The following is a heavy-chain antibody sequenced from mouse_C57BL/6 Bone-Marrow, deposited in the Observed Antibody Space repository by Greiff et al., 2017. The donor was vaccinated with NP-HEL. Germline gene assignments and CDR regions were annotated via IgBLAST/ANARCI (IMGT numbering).Heavy chain of an antibody. D-gene: IGHD3-2*02. CDR3: ARSEATDWYCDV. J-gene: IGHJ1*03. CDR1: GYAFTNYL. Sequence: QVQLQQSGAELVRPGTSVKVSCKASGYAFTNYLIEWVKQRPGQGLEWIGVNNPGSGGTNYIEKFKGHATLTADQSSSTAYMQLSSLTSEDSAVYFCARSEATDWYCDVWGTGTTVTVSA. CDR2: NNPGSGGT. V-gene: IGHV1-54*01.